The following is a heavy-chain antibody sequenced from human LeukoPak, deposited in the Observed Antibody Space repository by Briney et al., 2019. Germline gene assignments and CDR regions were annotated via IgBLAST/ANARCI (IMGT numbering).Heavy chain of an antibody. CDR3: ARGPSRGKYYYMDV. V-gene: IGHV3-13*01. D-gene: IGHD1-1*01. CDR2: IGTASDT. Sequence: GGSLRLSCAASGFTFSSFDMHWVRQPPGQGLEWVSTIGTASDTYYPGSVEGRFTLSRDNAKNSLYLQMNSLTAGDTAVYYCARGPSRGKYYYMDVWGKGTTVTVSS. J-gene: IGHJ6*03. CDR1: GFTFSSFD.